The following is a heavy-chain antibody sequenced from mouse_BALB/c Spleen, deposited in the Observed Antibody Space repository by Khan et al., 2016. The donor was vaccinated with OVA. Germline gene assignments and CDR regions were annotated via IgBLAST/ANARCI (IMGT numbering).Heavy chain of an antibody. CDR1: GYSITSDYA. V-gene: IGHV3-2*02. D-gene: IGHD2-3*01. J-gene: IGHJ4*01. CDR2: ISYSGST. Sequence: VQLKQSGPGLVKPSQSLSLTCTVTGYSITSDYAWNWIRQFPGNELEWMGYISYSGSTSYNPSLKSRISITRDTSKNQSFLQLNSVTTEDTATYYCARRGDGYYGAMDYWGQGTSVTVSS. CDR3: ARRGDGYYGAMDY.